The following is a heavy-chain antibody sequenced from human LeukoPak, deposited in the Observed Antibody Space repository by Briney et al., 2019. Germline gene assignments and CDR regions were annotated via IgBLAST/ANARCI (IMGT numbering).Heavy chain of an antibody. D-gene: IGHD3-3*01. V-gene: IGHV1-18*01. Sequence: ASVKVSCKASGYTFTSYGISWVRQAPGQGLEWLGWISVYNGHTNYAQKLQGRVTMTTDTSTTTAYMELRTLRSDDTAVYYCARGYDFWSGYYIPFDYWGQGTLVTVSS. J-gene: IGHJ4*02. CDR3: ARGYDFWSGYYIPFDY. CDR1: GYTFTSYG. CDR2: ISVYNGHT.